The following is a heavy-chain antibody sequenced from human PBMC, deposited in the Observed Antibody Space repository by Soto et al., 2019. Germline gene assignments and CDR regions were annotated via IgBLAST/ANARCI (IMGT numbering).Heavy chain of an antibody. D-gene: IGHD2-21*02. J-gene: IGHJ4*02. V-gene: IGHV3-23*01. CDR1: GFTFSSYA. CDR2: ISSRGGST. CDR3: ANDLVRTVCDY. Sequence: LSLSCAASGFTFSSYAMSWVRQAPERGLECVSAISSRGGSTYYAHSVKGRFTISRDNSKNTLYLQMNSLRAEDTSVYTCANDLVRTVCDYWGQGTLVTVSS.